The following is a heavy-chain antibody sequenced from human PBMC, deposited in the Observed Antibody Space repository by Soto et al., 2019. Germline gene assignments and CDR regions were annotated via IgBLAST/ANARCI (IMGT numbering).Heavy chain of an antibody. CDR3: ASPYMYGSGLYFYGMDV. CDR1: GFTFSSCW. V-gene: IGHV3-74*01. J-gene: IGHJ6*02. CDR2: INSDGSST. Sequence: GGSLRLSCAASGFTFSSCWMHWVRQAPGKGLVWVPRINSDGSSTSYADSVKGRFTISRDNAKNTVYLQMNSLRAEDTAVYYCASPYMYGSGLYFYGMDVWGQGTTVTVSS. D-gene: IGHD6-19*01.